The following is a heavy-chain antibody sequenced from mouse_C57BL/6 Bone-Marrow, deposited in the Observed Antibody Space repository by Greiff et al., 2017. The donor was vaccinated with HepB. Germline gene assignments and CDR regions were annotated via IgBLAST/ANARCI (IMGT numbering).Heavy chain of an antibody. CDR3: ARRLLYAMDY. D-gene: IGHD2-10*01. CDR2: IYPGGGYT. V-gene: IGHV1-63*01. CDR1: GYTFTNYW. Sequence: QVHVKQSGAELVRPGTSVKMSCKASGYTFTNYWIGWAKQRPGHGLEWIGDIYPGGGYTNYNEKFKGKATLTADKSSSTAYMQFSSLTSEDSAIYYCARRLLYAMDYWGQGTSVTVSS. J-gene: IGHJ4*01.